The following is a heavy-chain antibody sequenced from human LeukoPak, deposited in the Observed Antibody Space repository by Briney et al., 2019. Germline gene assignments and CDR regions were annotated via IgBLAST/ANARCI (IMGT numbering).Heavy chain of an antibody. CDR3: ARVKGIAAAGNFDY. D-gene: IGHD6-13*01. V-gene: IGHV1-69*06. J-gene: IGHJ4*02. Sequence: SVKVSCKASGGTFSSYAISWVRQAPGQGLEWMGGIIPIFGTANYAQKFQGRVTITADKSTSTAYMELSSLRSEDTAVYYCARVKGIAAAGNFDYWGQGTLVTVSS. CDR2: IIPIFGTA. CDR1: GGTFSSYA.